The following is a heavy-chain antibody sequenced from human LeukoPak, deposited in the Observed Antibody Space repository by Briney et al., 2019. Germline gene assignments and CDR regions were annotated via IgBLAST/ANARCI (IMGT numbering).Heavy chain of an antibody. Sequence: SETLSLTCTVSGGSISSSDHNWGWIRQPPGKGLEWIGSIYYSGSTYYNPSLKSRSTISADTSKNQFSLKLSSVTAADTAVYYCAREGYYDFWSGYYRNYFDYWGQGTLVTVSS. CDR2: IYYSGST. CDR3: AREGYYDFWSGYYRNYFDY. CDR1: GGSISSSDHN. D-gene: IGHD3-3*01. V-gene: IGHV4-39*07. J-gene: IGHJ4*02.